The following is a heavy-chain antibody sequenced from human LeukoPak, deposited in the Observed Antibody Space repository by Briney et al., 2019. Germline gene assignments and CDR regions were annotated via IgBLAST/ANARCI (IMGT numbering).Heavy chain of an antibody. CDR2: IKSKTDGGTT. V-gene: IGHV3-15*01. Sequence: PGGSLRLSCAASGFTFSNAWMSWVRQAPGKGLEWVGRIKSKTDGGTTDYAAPVKGRFTISRDDSKNTLYLQMNSLKTVDTAVYYCTTAAHYYGSGSYYIGRFFDYWGQGTLVTVSS. D-gene: IGHD3-10*01. CDR3: TTAAHYYGSGSYYIGRFFDY. J-gene: IGHJ4*02. CDR1: GFTFSNAW.